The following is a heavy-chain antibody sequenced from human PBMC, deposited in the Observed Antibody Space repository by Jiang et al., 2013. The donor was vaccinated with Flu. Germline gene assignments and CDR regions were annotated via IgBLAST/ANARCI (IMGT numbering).Heavy chain of an antibody. CDR1: GYSFTSYW. Sequence: GAEVKKPGESLKISCKGSGYSFTSYWIGWVRQMPGKGLEWMGIIYPGDSDTRYSPSFQGQVTISADKSISTAYLQWSSLKASDTAMYYCARHGRDCGGDCYSEYYYYGMDVWGQGTTVTVSS. D-gene: IGHD2-21*02. CDR2: IYPGDSDT. V-gene: IGHV5-51*01. CDR3: ARHGRDCGGDCYSEYYYYGMDV. J-gene: IGHJ6*02.